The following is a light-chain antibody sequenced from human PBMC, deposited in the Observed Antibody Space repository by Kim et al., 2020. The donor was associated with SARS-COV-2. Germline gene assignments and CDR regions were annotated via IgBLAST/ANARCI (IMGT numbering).Light chain of an antibody. CDR3: QAWDSSTAV. V-gene: IGLV3-1*01. CDR2: QDS. Sequence: SLSPRQTVSITCSGDKLGDKYACWYQQKPGQSPVLVIYQDSNRPSGIPERFSGSNSGNTATLTISGTQAMDEADYYCQAWDSSTAVFGGGTQLTVL. J-gene: IGLJ3*02. CDR1: KLGDKY.